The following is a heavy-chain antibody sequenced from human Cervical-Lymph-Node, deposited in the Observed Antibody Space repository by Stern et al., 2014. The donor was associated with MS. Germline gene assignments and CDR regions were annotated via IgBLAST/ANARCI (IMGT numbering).Heavy chain of an antibody. D-gene: IGHD3-16*02. CDR3: ARGDMITFGGVIA. CDR2: ISSSSSYI. V-gene: IGHV3-21*01. Sequence: MQLVQSGGGLVKPGGSLRLSCAASGFTFSSYSMNWVRPAPGKGLEWVSSISSSSSYIYYADSVKGRFTISRDNAKNSLYLQMNSLRAEDTAVYYCARGDMITFGGVIAWGQGTLVTVSS. J-gene: IGHJ5*02. CDR1: GFTFSSYS.